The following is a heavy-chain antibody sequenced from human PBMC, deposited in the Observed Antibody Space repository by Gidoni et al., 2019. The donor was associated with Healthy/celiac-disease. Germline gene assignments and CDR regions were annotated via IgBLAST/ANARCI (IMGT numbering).Heavy chain of an antibody. CDR3: AREGDTAMATFDY. CDR2: INPNRGGT. J-gene: IGHJ4*02. V-gene: IGHV1-2*04. Sequence: QVQLVQSGAEVKKPGASVKVSCKASGYTFTGYYMHWVRQAPGQGLEWMGWINPNRGGTNYAQKFQGWVTMTWDTSISTAYMELSRLRSDDTAVYYCAREGDTAMATFDYWGQGTLVTVSS. D-gene: IGHD5-18*01. CDR1: GYTFTGYY.